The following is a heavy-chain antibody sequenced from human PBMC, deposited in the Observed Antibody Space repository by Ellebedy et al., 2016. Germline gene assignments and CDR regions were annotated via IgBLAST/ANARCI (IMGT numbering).Heavy chain of an antibody. Sequence: SGPTLVXPTQTLTLTCTFSGFSLRTSGVGVGWIRQPPGKALEWLALIYWDDNKRYSPSLKSRLIITKDTSKNQVVLAVTNMDPVDTATYYCAHSRRFDDYGDYRDRYFDYWGQGTLVTVSS. CDR1: GFSLRTSGVG. J-gene: IGHJ4*02. CDR3: AHSRRFDDYGDYRDRYFDY. CDR2: IYWDDNK. V-gene: IGHV2-5*02. D-gene: IGHD4-17*01.